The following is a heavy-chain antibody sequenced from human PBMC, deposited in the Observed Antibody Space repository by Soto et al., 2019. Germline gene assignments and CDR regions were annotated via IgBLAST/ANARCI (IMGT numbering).Heavy chain of an antibody. J-gene: IGHJ4*02. CDR2: IWYDGSNK. V-gene: IGHV3-33*01. D-gene: IGHD6-6*01. CDR3: ARDLYSSSVDFDY. CDR1: GFTFSSYG. Sequence: ESGGGVVQPGRSLRLSCAASGFTFSSYGMHWVRQAPGKGLEWVAVIWYDGSNKYYADSVKGRFTISRDNSKNTLYLQMNSLRAEDTAVYYCARDLYSSSVDFDYWGQGTLVTVSS.